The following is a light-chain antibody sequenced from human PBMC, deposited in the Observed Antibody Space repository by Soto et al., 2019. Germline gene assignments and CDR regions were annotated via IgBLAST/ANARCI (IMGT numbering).Light chain of an antibody. CDR1: SSDVGLYDY. V-gene: IGLV2-8*01. Sequence: QSALTQPPSASGSPGQSVTISCTGTSSDVGLYDYVSWYQQHPGKVPKLLIYEVTQRPSGVPDRFSGSKSGNTASLTVSGLQAEDEAHYYCSSYGGNGNYVFGTGTKVTVL. CDR2: EVT. J-gene: IGLJ1*01. CDR3: SSYGGNGNYV.